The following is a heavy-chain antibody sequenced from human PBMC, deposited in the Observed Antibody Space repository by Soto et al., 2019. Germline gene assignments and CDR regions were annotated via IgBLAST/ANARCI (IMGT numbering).Heavy chain of an antibody. CDR2: IWSGGSNK. V-gene: IGHV3-33*08. Sequence: GGSLRLSCAASGFTFSSYAMRWVRQAPGKGLEWVAVIWSGGSNKYYADSVKGRFTISRDNSKNTLYLQMNSLRAEDTAVYYCARALQYQNWLDPWGQGTLVTVSS. J-gene: IGHJ5*02. CDR1: GFTFSSYA. CDR3: ARALQYQNWLDP. D-gene: IGHD4-4*01.